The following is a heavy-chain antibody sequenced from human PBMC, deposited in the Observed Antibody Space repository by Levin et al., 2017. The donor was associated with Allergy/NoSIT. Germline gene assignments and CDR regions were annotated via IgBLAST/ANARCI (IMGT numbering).Heavy chain of an antibody. Sequence: SGPTLVKPTQTLTLTCTFSGFSLSTSGVGVGWIRQPPGKALEWLALIYWDDDKRYSPSLRSRLTITKDTSKNQVVLTMTNMDPVDTATYYCAHMTLWLDYFDYWGQGTLVTVSS. CDR1: GFSLSTSGVG. V-gene: IGHV2-5*02. J-gene: IGHJ4*02. CDR2: IYWDDDK. CDR3: AHMTLWLDYFDY. D-gene: IGHD5-18*01.